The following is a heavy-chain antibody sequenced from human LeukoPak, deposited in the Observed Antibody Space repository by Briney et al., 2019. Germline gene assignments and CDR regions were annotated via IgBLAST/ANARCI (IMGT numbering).Heavy chain of an antibody. CDR1: GGSISRSSYY. CDR2: IYYSGST. V-gene: IGHV4-39*07. Sequence: SETLSLTCTVSGGSISRSSYYWGWIRQPPGKGLEWIGSIYYSGSTYYNPSLKSRVTISVDTSKNQFSLKLSSVTAADTAVYYCARAGERLDYVWGSYRFDYWGQGTLVTVSS. CDR3: ARAGERLDYVWGSYRFDY. D-gene: IGHD3-16*02. J-gene: IGHJ4*02.